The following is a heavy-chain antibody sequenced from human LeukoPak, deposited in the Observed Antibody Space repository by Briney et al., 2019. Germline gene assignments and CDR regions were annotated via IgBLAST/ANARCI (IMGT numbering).Heavy chain of an antibody. CDR2: INHSGST. D-gene: IGHD3-22*01. CDR1: GGSFSGYY. J-gene: IGHJ4*02. Sequence: PSETLSLTCAVYGGSFSGYYWSWIRQPPGKGLEWIGEINHSGSTNYNPSLKSRVTISVDTSKNQFSLKLSSVTAADTAVYYCARHTVYDSSGYYRGGTDYWGQGTLVTVSS. CDR3: ARHTVYDSSGYYRGGTDY. V-gene: IGHV4-34*01.